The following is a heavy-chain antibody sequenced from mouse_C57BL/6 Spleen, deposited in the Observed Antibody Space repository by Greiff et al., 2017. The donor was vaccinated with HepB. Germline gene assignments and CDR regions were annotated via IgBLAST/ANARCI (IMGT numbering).Heavy chain of an antibody. CDR2: IYPGSGST. J-gene: IGHJ4*01. CDR3: ARSGAYDYDGNYAMDY. D-gene: IGHD2-4*01. Sequence: VQLQQPGAELVKPGASVKMSCKASGYTFTSYWITWVKQRPGQGLEWIGDIYPGSGSTNYNEKFKSKATLTVDTSSSTAYMQLRSLTSEDSAVYYCARSGAYDYDGNYAMDYWGQGTSVTVSS. V-gene: IGHV1-55*01. CDR1: GYTFTSYW.